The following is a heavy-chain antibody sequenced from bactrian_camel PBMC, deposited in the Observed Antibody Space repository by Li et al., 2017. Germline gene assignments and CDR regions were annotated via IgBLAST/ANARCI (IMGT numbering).Heavy chain of an antibody. V-gene: IGHV3S10*01. Sequence: DVQLVESGGGLVQAGGSPRLSCTASGLTFGSYRMGWFRQAPGKGLEWVSSIYTADGGEGSTNSVDSVKGRFTISQDNAKNTVYLQMNDLKPEDTAMYYCAAASGGSTCAIYDWTYNYWGQGTQVTVS. J-gene: IGHJ4*01. D-gene: IGHD1*01. CDR1: GLTFGSYR. CDR2: IYTADGGEGST. CDR3: AAASGGSTCAIYDWTYNY.